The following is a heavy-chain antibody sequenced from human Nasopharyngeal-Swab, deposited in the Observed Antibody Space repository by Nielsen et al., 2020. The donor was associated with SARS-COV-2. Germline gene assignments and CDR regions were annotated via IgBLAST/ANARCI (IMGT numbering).Heavy chain of an antibody. Sequence: GESLKISCAASGFTFSSYGMHWVRQAPGKGLEWVAVISYDGSNKYYADSVKGRFTISRDNSKNTLYLQMNSLRAEDTAVYYCAKDAAYYDFWSGYSSEASYYYYYYMDVWGKGTTVTVSS. J-gene: IGHJ6*03. CDR2: ISYDGSNK. CDR1: GFTFSSYG. CDR3: AKDAAYYDFWSGYSSEASYYYYYYMDV. V-gene: IGHV3-30*18. D-gene: IGHD3-3*01.